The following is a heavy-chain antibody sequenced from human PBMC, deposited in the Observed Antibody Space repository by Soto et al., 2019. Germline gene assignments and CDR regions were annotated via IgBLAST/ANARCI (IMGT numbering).Heavy chain of an antibody. CDR3: ARRLYYDFWGGLPLPYYYGMDV. CDR1: GFTFSSYE. Sequence: GGSLRLSCAASGFTFSSYEMNWVRQAPGKGLEWVSYISSSGSTIYYADSVKGRFTISRDNAKNSLYLQMNSLRAEDTAVYYCARRLYYDFWGGLPLPYYYGMDVWGQGTTVTVSS. D-gene: IGHD3-3*01. V-gene: IGHV3-48*03. CDR2: ISSSGSTI. J-gene: IGHJ6*02.